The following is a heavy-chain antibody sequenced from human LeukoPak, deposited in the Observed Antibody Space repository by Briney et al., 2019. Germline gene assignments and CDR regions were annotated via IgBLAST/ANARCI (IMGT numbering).Heavy chain of an antibody. CDR2: IFNSGST. V-gene: IGHV4-39*07. Sequence: SETLSLTCTVSGGSISRYYWSWIRQPPGKGLEWIGSIFNSGSTYYNPSLKSRVTISVDTSKNQFSLKLSSVTAADTAVYHCARDGIAKWFDPWGQGTLVTVSS. J-gene: IGHJ5*02. D-gene: IGHD6-13*01. CDR3: ARDGIAKWFDP. CDR1: GGSISRYY.